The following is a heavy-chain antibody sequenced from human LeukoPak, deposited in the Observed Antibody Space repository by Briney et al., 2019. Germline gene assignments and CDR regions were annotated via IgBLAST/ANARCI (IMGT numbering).Heavy chain of an antibody. CDR2: IYSGGTT. V-gene: IGHV3-66*01. CDR1: GFTVSSNY. Sequence: PGGSLRLSCAASGFTVSSNYMNWVRQAPGKGLEWVSVIYSGGTTYYADSVKGRFIISRDNSKNTVYLQMNSLRVEDTAMYYCAKDPNYDTSAYWGFDNWGQGTLVTVSS. J-gene: IGHJ4*02. D-gene: IGHD3-22*01. CDR3: AKDPNYDTSAYWGFDN.